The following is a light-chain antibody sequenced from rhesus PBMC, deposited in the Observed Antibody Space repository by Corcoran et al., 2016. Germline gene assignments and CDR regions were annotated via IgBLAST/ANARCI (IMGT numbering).Light chain of an antibody. Sequence: DIQMTQSPPSLSASVGDRVTIRCRASQSISSWLAWYQQKPGRAPELLIYMASTLQTGFPSRFRGSGSGTDFVLTISSLQSEDFATYFCQQYSISPITFGPGTKVEIK. J-gene: IGKJ3*01. CDR1: QSISSW. CDR2: MAS. V-gene: IGKV1-22*01. CDR3: QQYSISPIT.